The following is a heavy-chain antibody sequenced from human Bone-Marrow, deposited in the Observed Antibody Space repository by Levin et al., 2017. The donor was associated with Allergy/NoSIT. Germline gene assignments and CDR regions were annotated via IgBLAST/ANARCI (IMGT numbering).Heavy chain of an antibody. D-gene: IGHD5-24*01. J-gene: IGHJ3*02. CDR1: GFTFSNSA. Sequence: GESLKISCAASGFTFSNSAIHWVRQAPGKGLEWVAATSNDGEEKDYADSVKGRFTISRDNSKNTLFLQINSLRSQDTATYYCARDRTEMATITAFDIWGQGTLVTVSS. CDR3: ARDRTEMATITAFDI. CDR2: TSNDGEEK. V-gene: IGHV3-30*04.